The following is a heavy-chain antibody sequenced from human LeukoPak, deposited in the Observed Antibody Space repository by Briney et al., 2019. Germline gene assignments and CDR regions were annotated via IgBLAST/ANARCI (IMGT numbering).Heavy chain of an antibody. CDR2: ISASGDST. V-gene: IGHV3-23*01. CDR1: GFSFSNYA. J-gene: IGHJ4*02. Sequence: GGSLRLSCAASGFSFSNYAMSWVRQAPGKGLEWVSSISASGDSTYYADSLKGRFTISRGNSKNTLYLQMNSLTAEDTAVYYCPKSMWPESFDSGGSDYNYWGQGTLVTVSS. D-gene: IGHD2-15*01. CDR3: PKSMWPESFDSGGSDYNY.